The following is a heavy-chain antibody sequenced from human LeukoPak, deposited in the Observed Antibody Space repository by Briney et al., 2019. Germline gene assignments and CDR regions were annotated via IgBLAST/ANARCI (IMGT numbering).Heavy chain of an antibody. Sequence: GGSLRLSCAASGFTFSSYAIHWVRQAPGKGLEYVSSISSNGGSTDYANSVRGRFTISRDNSKNTLYLQMGSLRTEDMAVYYCARVSSIAPRGYFDFWGQGTLVTVSS. CDR2: ISSNGGST. V-gene: IGHV3-64*01. D-gene: IGHD6-6*01. J-gene: IGHJ4*02. CDR1: GFTFSSYA. CDR3: ARVSSIAPRGYFDF.